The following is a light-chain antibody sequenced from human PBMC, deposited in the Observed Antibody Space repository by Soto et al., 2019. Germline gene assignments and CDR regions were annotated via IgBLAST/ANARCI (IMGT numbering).Light chain of an antibody. CDR3: NSYTSSTTLV. CDR2: EVS. Sequence: QSALTQPPSASGSPGQSVTISCTGTSSDVGGYNYVSWYQQHPGKAPKLMIYEVSKRPSGVPDRFSGSRSGSTASLTISGLQAEDEADYYCNSYTSSTTLVFGGGTKLTVL. CDR1: SSDVGGYNY. J-gene: IGLJ2*01. V-gene: IGLV2-8*01.